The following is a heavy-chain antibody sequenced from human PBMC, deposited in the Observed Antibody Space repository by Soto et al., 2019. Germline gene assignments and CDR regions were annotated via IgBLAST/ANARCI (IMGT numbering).Heavy chain of an antibody. CDR1: GFTFSSYG. CDR2: ISYDGSNK. Sequence: PGGSLRLSCAASGFTFSSYGMHWVRQAPGKGLEWVAVISYDGSNKYYADSVKGRFTISRDNSKNTLYLQMNSLRAEDTAVYYCAKDGPPGAFDIWGQGTMVTVSS. CDR3: AKDGPPGAFDI. J-gene: IGHJ3*02. V-gene: IGHV3-30*18.